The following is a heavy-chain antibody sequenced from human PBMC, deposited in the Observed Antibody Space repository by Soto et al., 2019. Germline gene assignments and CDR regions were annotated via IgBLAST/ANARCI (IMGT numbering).Heavy chain of an antibody. CDR2: IIPIFGTA. D-gene: IGHD6-6*01. CDR3: ARGRSSSSYYYYYGMDV. Sequence: ASVKVSCKASGGTFSSYAISWVRQAPGQGLEWMGGIIPIFGTANYAQKFQGRVTITADESTSTAYMELSSLRSEDTAVYYCARGRSSSSYYYYYGMDVWGQGTTVTVSS. J-gene: IGHJ6*02. V-gene: IGHV1-69*13. CDR1: GGTFSSYA.